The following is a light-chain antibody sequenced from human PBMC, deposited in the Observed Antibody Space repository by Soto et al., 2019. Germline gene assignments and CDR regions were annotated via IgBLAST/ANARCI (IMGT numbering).Light chain of an antibody. J-gene: IGKJ1*01. Sequence: EIVLTQSPAALSLSPGGRATLSCRASQSVSSYLAWYQQKPGQAPRLLIYDASNRATGIPARFSGSGSGTEFTLTISSLQPDDFATYYCQQYNSYSWTFGQGTKVDIK. CDR1: QSVSSY. CDR2: DAS. V-gene: IGKV3-11*01. CDR3: QQYNSYSWT.